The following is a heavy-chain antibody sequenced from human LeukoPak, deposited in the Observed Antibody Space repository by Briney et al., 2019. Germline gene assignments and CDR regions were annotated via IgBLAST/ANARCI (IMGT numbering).Heavy chain of an antibody. CDR3: AKGPQRGLRGYPPLGY. J-gene: IGHJ4*02. Sequence: PGGSLRLSCAASGFTFSSYAMHWVRQAPGKGLEWVAVISYDGSNKYYADSVKGRFTISRDNSKNTLYLQMNSLRAEDTAVYYCAKGPQRGLRGYPPLGYWGQGTLVTVSS. CDR2: ISYDGSNK. D-gene: IGHD5-12*01. V-gene: IGHV3-30-3*01. CDR1: GFTFSSYA.